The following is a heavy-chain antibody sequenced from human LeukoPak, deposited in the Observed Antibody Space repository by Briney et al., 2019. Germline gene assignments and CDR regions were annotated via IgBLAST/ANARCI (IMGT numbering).Heavy chain of an antibody. CDR1: GFTFSSYA. Sequence: GGSLRLSCAASGFTFSSYAMSWVRQAPGKGLEWVSAISGSGGSTYYADSVKGRFTISRDNAKNSLYLQMNSLRAEDTAVYYCAGADYGDYFDAFDIWGQGTMVTVSS. CDR2: ISGSGGST. D-gene: IGHD4-17*01. V-gene: IGHV3-23*01. J-gene: IGHJ3*02. CDR3: AGADYGDYFDAFDI.